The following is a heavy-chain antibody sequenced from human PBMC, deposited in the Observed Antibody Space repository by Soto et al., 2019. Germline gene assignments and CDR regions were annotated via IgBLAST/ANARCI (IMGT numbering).Heavy chain of an antibody. V-gene: IGHV4-39*07. CDR2: FFIGGNT. Sequence: PSETLSLTCTVSGGSISSSTYYWGWMRQPPGKGLEWIASFFIGGNTYYNPSLKSRVTISVDTSKNQFSLKLSSVTAADTAVYYCARGIPLWPLRFLEWLPPYYFDYWGQGTLVTVSS. J-gene: IGHJ4*02. D-gene: IGHD3-3*01. CDR1: GGSISSSTYY. CDR3: ARGIPLWPLRFLEWLPPYYFDY.